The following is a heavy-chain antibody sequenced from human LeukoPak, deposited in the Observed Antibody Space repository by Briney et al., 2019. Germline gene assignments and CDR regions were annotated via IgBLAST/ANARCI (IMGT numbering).Heavy chain of an antibody. CDR1: GFTFSSYA. CDR3: AREHYNYYDNSGSIDY. V-gene: IGHV3-30*03. J-gene: IGHJ4*02. Sequence: GGSLRLSCAASGFTFSSYAMHWVRQAPGKGLEWVAVILHDGSNKYYADSVKGRFTISRDNPKNTLYLQMNSLRAEDTAVYYCAREHYNYYDNSGSIDYWGQGTLVTVSS. D-gene: IGHD3-22*01. CDR2: ILHDGSNK.